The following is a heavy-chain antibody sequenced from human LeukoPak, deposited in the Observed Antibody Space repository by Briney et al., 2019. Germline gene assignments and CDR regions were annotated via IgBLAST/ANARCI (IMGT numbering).Heavy chain of an antibody. V-gene: IGHV5-51*01. CDR1: GYSFTSYW. D-gene: IGHD5-24*01. CDR3: ARLSDGYNDY. CDR2: IYPGDSDT. J-gene: IGHJ4*02. Sequence: GESLKISCKGSGYSFTSYWIAWVRQMPVKGLEWMGIIYPGDSDTKYSPSFQGQVTISADKSISTAYLQWSSLKASDTAMYYCARLSDGYNDYWGQGTLVSVSS.